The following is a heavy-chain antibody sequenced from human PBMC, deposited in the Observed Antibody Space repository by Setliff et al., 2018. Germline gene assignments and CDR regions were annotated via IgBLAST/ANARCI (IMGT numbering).Heavy chain of an antibody. V-gene: IGHV3-7*01. Sequence: GGSLRLSCAASGFTLRSYWMSWVRQAPGKGLEWVANIKKDGSIKYYLDSVRGRFTISRDNAENSLTLQMNSLRVEDTAVYYCSRDLQGSGDYVVDYWGRGTLVTVSS. J-gene: IGHJ4*02. CDR2: IKKDGSIK. D-gene: IGHD4-17*01. CDR3: SRDLQGSGDYVVDY. CDR1: GFTLRSYW.